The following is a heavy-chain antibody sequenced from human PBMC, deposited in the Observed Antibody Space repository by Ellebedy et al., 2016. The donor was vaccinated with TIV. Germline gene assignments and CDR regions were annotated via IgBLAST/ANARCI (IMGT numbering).Heavy chain of an antibody. J-gene: IGHJ4*02. D-gene: IGHD3-10*01. CDR2: GYT. V-gene: IGHV3-53*04. CDR3: AKGSFPFGDKSERIYSFQY. Sequence: GESLKISCTASGFIVSTNHMSWVRQAPGKRLEWVGGYTNYADSVKGRFTISTHNSRNTVYLQMTNLRTEDTAVYYCAKGSFPFGDKSERIYSFQYWGQGTLVTVSS. CDR1: GFIVSTNH.